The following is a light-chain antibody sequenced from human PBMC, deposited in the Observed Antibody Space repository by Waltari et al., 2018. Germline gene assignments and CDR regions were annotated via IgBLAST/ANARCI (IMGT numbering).Light chain of an antibody. V-gene: IGLV2-8*01. CDR2: EVS. CDR1: GSGGS. J-gene: IGLJ1*01. CDR3: SSDAVSNNFYD. Sequence: QSALTQPPSASGSPGQSVTISCTGPGSGGSVPGYQQPPGKAPKLLIYEVSKRPSGVPDRFSGSKSGNTASLTVSGLQAEDEGDYYCSSDAVSNNFYDFGSGTKVTVL.